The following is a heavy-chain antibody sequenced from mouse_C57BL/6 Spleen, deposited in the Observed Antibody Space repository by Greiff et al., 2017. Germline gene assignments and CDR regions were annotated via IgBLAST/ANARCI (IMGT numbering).Heavy chain of an antibody. D-gene: IGHD1-1*01. Sequence: EVKLEESGTVLARPGASVKMSCKTSGYTFTSYWMHWVKQRPGQGLEWIGAIYPGNSDTSYNQKFKGKAKLTAVTSASTAYMELSSLTNEYSAVYYCTRVITTVVAVDYWGQGTTRTVSS. J-gene: IGHJ2*01. CDR3: TRVITTVVAVDY. CDR1: GYTFTSYW. CDR2: IYPGNSDT. V-gene: IGHV1-5*01.